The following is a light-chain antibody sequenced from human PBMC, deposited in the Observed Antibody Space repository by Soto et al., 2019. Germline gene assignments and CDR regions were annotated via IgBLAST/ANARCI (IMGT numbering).Light chain of an antibody. CDR1: SSDVGGYDS. Sequence: QSALTQPRSVSGSPGQSVTISCTGTSSDVGGYDSVSWYQQHPGKAPKLMIYAVSKRLSGVPDRFSGSKSGNTASLTISGLQAEDEADDYCCSYAGSYTLVFGGGTKVTVL. CDR2: AVS. V-gene: IGLV2-11*01. CDR3: CSYAGSYTLV. J-gene: IGLJ2*01.